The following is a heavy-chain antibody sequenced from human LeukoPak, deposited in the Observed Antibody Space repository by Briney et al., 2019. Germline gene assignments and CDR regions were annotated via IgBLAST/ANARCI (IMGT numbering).Heavy chain of an antibody. D-gene: IGHD3-10*01. J-gene: IGHJ5*02. CDR2: IYYSGST. CDR3: AREGGSMWFGELIWWFDP. V-gene: IGHV4-59*12. CDR1: GGSISGYY. Sequence: SETLSLTCTVSGGSISGYYWSWIRQPPGKGLEWIGYIYYSGSTNYNPSLKSRVTISVDTSKNQFSLKLSSVTAADTAVYYCAREGGSMWFGELIWWFDPWGQGTLGTVSS.